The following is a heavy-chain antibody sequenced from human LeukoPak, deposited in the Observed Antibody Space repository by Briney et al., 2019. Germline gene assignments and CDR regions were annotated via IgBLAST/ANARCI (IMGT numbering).Heavy chain of an antibody. V-gene: IGHV4-30-2*01. CDR3: ALTNRWLRGRDY. Sequence: MTSETLSLTCAVSGVSISSGGYSWSWIRQPPGKGLEWIGYIYHSGSTYYNPSLKSRVTISVDRSKNQFSLKLSSVTAADTAVYYCALTNRWLRGRDYWGQGTLVTVSS. CDR1: GVSISSGGYS. D-gene: IGHD5-12*01. J-gene: IGHJ4*02. CDR2: IYHSGST.